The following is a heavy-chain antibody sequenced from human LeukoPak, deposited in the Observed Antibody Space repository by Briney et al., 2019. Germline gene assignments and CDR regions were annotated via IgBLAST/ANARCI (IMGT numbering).Heavy chain of an antibody. Sequence: PGGSLRLSCAASGFTFSSYAMSWVRQAPGKGLEWVSAISGSGGSTYYADSMKGRFTISRDSSKNTLYLQMNSLRAEDTAVYYCAKVSSGWFPFDYWGQGTLVTVSS. D-gene: IGHD6-19*01. V-gene: IGHV3-23*01. CDR2: ISGSGGST. CDR1: GFTFSSYA. J-gene: IGHJ4*02. CDR3: AKVSSGWFPFDY.